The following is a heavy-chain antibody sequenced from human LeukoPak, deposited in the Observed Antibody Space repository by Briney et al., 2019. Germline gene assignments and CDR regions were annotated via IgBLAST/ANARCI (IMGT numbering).Heavy chain of an antibody. CDR3: AKPSFNHDYGDYHFDY. V-gene: IGHV3-23*01. CDR1: GFTFSSYG. Sequence: GRSLRLSCAASGFTFSSYGMSWVRQAPGKGLEWVSAISGSGGSTYYADSVKGRFTISRDNSKNTLYLQMNSLRAEDTAVYYCAKPSFNHDYGDYHFDYWGQGTLVTVSS. D-gene: IGHD4-17*01. CDR2: ISGSGGST. J-gene: IGHJ4*02.